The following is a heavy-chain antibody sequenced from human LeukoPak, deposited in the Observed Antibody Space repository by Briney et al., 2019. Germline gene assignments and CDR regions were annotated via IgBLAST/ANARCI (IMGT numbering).Heavy chain of an antibody. Sequence: SETLSLTCTVSGGSTSSYYWSWIRQPPGKGLEWIGYIYYSGSTNYNPSLKSRVTISVDTSKNQFSLKLSSVTAADTAVYYCARTAVAGISYFNYGGQGPLVTVSS. CDR3: ARTAVAGISYFNY. J-gene: IGHJ4*02. V-gene: IGHV4-59*01. CDR1: GGSTSSYY. D-gene: IGHD6-19*01. CDR2: IYYSGST.